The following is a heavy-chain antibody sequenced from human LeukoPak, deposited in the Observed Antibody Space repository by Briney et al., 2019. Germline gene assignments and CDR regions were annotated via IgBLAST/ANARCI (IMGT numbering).Heavy chain of an antibody. V-gene: IGHV3-53*01. Sequence: GGSLRLSCAASGFTVSSNYMSWVRQAPGKGLEWVSVIYSGGSTYYADSVKGRFAISRDNSKNTLYLQMNSLRAEDTAVYYCARSLGSSSSLRGFDYWGQGTLVTVSS. CDR3: ARSLGSSSSLRGFDY. D-gene: IGHD6-13*01. J-gene: IGHJ4*02. CDR1: GFTVSSNY. CDR2: IYSGGST.